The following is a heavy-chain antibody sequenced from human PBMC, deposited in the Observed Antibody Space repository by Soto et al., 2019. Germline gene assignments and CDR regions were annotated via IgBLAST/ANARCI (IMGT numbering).Heavy chain of an antibody. CDR2: IHSYGST. CDR3: AGQWLAGYGAFDT. Sequence: QVQLQESGPGLVKPSGTLSLTCAVSGGSVSSERWWTWVRQAPGKGLEWIGEIHSYGSTNYNPSLQSRVTIFVDKFKNQFSVTLTSVTAADTAVYFCAGQWLAGYGAFDTWGQGTLVTVSS. D-gene: IGHD6-19*01. V-gene: IGHV4-4*02. J-gene: IGHJ5*02. CDR1: GGSVSSERW.